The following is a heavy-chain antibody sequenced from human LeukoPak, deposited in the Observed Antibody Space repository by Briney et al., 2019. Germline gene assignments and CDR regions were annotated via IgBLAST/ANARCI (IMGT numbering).Heavy chain of an antibody. Sequence: KPGGSLRLSCAVSGFTFSDYYMSWIRQAPGKGLEWVSYISSGGSAIYYADSVKGRFTISRDNAKNSLYLQMNSLRAEDTAVYYCARPSLNTGSYFDYWGQGILVSVSS. D-gene: IGHD1-26*01. J-gene: IGHJ4*02. CDR1: GFTFSDYY. V-gene: IGHV3-11*04. CDR2: ISSGGSAI. CDR3: ARPSLNTGSYFDY.